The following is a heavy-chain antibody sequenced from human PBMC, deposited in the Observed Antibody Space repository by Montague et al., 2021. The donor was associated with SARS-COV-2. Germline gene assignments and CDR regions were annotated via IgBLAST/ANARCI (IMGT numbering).Heavy chain of an antibody. Sequence: SETLSLTCTVSGGSISSFDWSWFRQPPGKGLEWIGYISDSGSTNYNPSLTGRVTMSVDTSKNQFSLKVNSVTAADTAVYYCARHYSATLPAVYWGQGTLVTVSS. V-gene: IGHV4-59*08. CDR2: ISDSGST. J-gene: IGHJ4*02. CDR3: ARHYSATLPAVY. CDR1: GGSISSFD. D-gene: IGHD2-15*01.